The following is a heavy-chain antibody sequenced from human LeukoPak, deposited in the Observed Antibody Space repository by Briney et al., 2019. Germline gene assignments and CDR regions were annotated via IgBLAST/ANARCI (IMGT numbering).Heavy chain of an antibody. D-gene: IGHD3-16*01. CDR2: IKPDGVET. CDR3: VRDGGTDWYDP. CDR1: GFTITYYR. V-gene: IGHV3-7*03. Sequence: PGGSLRLSCAASGFTITYYRMTWVRQAPGRGLEWVANIKPDGVETSYVDSVKGRFTISRDNANNSVFLQMNSLRVEDTATYYCVRDGGTDWYDPWGQGTLVSVSS. J-gene: IGHJ5*02.